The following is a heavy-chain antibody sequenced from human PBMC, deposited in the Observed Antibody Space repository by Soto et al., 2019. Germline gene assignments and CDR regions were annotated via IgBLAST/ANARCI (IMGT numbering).Heavy chain of an antibody. V-gene: IGHV4-30-4*01. CDR1: GDSINSGDYY. D-gene: IGHD3-10*01. J-gene: IGHJ5*02. CDR2: ISYSGTT. CDR3: ARVHGALNWFDP. Sequence: SETLSLTCKVSGDSINSGDYYWSWVRQPPGKGLEWLGFISYSGTTYYNPSLRSRLTISVDTSNNQFSLKLTSVTAADTAVYYCARVHGALNWFDPWGQGTLVTVSS.